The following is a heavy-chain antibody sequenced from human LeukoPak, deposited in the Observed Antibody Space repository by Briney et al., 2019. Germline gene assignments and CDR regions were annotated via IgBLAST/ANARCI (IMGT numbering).Heavy chain of an antibody. CDR1: GYTFTSYG. Sequence: GASVKISCKASGYTFTSYGISWVRQAPGQGLEWMGWISAYNGNTNYAQKVQGRVTMTTDTSTSTAYMELSRLRSDDTAVYYCAGGESTIFGVVSWYFDYWGQGTLVTVSS. CDR2: ISAYNGNT. J-gene: IGHJ4*02. D-gene: IGHD3-3*01. V-gene: IGHV1-18*01. CDR3: AGGESTIFGVVSWYFDY.